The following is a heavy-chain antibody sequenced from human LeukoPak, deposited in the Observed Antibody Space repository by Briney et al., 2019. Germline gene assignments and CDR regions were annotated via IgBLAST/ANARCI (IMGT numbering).Heavy chain of an antibody. D-gene: IGHD3-22*01. CDR2: IYTSGST. V-gene: IGHV4-4*07. J-gene: IGHJ4*02. CDR1: GGSISSYY. CDR3: ARDDGYYYDSSGYYGY. Sequence: PSETLSLTCTVSGGSISSYYWSWIRQPAGKGLEWIGRIYTSGSTNYNPSLESRVTMSVDTSKNQFSLKLSSVTAADTAVYYCARDDGYYYDSSGYYGYSGQGTLVTVSS.